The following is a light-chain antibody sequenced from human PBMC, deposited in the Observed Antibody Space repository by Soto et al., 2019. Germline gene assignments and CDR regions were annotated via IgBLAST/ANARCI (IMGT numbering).Light chain of an antibody. Sequence: VVLTRSPATLSVSPGDRATLSCRASQSVNNRLAWYQQKPGQAPRLLIYGASTRATGIPARFSGSGSGTEFTLTISSLQSEDFAVYYCQQYYDWYSFGQGTKLDI. CDR1: QSVNNR. V-gene: IGKV3-15*01. J-gene: IGKJ2*03. CDR2: GAS. CDR3: QQYYDWYS.